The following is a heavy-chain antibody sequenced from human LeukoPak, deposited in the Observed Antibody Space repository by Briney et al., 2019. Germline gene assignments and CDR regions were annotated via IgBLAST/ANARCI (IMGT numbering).Heavy chain of an antibody. CDR3: ARGLSDFDWLLPAY. J-gene: IGHJ4*02. CDR2: INPNSGGT. D-gene: IGHD3-9*01. Sequence: ASVKVSCKASGYTFTGYYMHWVRQAPGQGLEWMGWINPNSGGTNYAQKFQGRVTMTRDTSISTAYMELSSLRSEDTAVYYCARGLSDFDWLLPAYWGQGTLVTVSS. V-gene: IGHV1-2*02. CDR1: GYTFTGYY.